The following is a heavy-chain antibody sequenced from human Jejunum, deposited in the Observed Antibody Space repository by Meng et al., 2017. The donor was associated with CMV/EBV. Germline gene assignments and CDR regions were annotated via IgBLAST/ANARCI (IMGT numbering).Heavy chain of an antibody. V-gene: IGHV1-8*03. D-gene: IGHD2/OR15-2a*01. CDR3: ARGNYIPHN. CDR1: GYTFTNYD. J-gene: IGHJ4*02. Sequence: KVSCKASGYTFTNYDINWVRQATGQGLEWMGWMNPNSGKTTFAQKFQGRLTLTRDTSISTAYMELNNLRSDDTAVYYCARGNYIPHNWGQGTLVTVSS. CDR2: MNPNSGKT.